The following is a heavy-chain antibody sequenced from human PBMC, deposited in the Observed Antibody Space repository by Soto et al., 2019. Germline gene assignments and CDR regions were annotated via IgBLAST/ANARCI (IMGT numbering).Heavy chain of an antibody. CDR2: ISYDGNHK. J-gene: IGHJ4*02. CDR3: AELGGPQRWLHFDY. CDR1: GFTFTSYA. D-gene: IGHD7-27*01. Sequence: QVQLVESGGGVVQPGRSLRLSCAASGFTFTSYAMHWVRQAPGKGLEGVAVISYDGNHKFYADSVKGRFTISRDKYKNTLYLQMNSLRAEDTAVYYCAELGGPQRWLHFDYWGQGSLVIVSS. V-gene: IGHV3-30-3*01.